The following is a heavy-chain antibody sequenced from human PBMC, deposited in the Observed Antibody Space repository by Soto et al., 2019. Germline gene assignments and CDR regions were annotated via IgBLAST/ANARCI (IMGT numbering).Heavy chain of an antibody. CDR1: GDSISSHY. V-gene: IGHV4-59*08. Sequence: SETLSLTCTVSGDSISSHYLNWVRQTPGKGLEWIGCIYFTGSTIYNPSLESRVTMSVGTSKNQFSLKLSSVTAADTAVYYCARHFSVDYFDYWGQGALVTVSS. CDR2: IYFTGST. J-gene: IGHJ4*02. CDR3: ARHFSVDYFDY.